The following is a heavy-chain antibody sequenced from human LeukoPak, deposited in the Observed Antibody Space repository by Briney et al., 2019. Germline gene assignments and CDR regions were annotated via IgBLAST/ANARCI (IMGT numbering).Heavy chain of an antibody. CDR2: ISSSSSTI. Sequence: GGSLRLSCAASGFTFNSYSMNWVRQAPGKGLEWVSYISSSSSTIYYADSVKGRFTISRDSAKNSLYLQMNSLRAEDTAVYYCATRIAARPEAFDIWGQGTMVTVSS. J-gene: IGHJ3*02. D-gene: IGHD6-6*01. CDR3: ATRIAARPEAFDI. V-gene: IGHV3-48*01. CDR1: GFTFNSYS.